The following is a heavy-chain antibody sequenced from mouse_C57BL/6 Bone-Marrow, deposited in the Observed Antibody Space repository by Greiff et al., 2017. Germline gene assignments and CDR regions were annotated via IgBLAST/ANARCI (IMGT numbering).Heavy chain of an antibody. V-gene: IGHV1-62-3*01. Sequence: QVQLQQPGAELVKPGASVKLSCKASGYNFTSYWMHWVKQRPGRGLEWIGRIDPKSGGTNYTEKFKGKATLTADKSSSTAYMQLSSLTSEDSAVYFCARVCELLRDYFVYWGQGTTLTVSS. D-gene: IGHD1-1*01. CDR1: GYNFTSYW. CDR3: ARVCELLRDYFVY. J-gene: IGHJ2*01. CDR2: IDPKSGGT.